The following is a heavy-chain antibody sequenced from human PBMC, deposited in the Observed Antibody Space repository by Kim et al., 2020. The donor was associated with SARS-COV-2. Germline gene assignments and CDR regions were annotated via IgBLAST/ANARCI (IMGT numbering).Heavy chain of an antibody. CDR3: ARPYCSSTSCYTWGDYGM. J-gene: IGHJ6*01. Sequence: SETLSLTCAVYGGSFSGYYWSWIRQPPGKGLEWIGEINHSGSTNYNPSLKSRVTISVDTSKNQFSLKLSSVTAADTAVYYCARPYCSSTSCYTWGDYGM. CDR2: INHSGST. D-gene: IGHD2-2*02. V-gene: IGHV4-34*01. CDR1: GGSFSGYY.